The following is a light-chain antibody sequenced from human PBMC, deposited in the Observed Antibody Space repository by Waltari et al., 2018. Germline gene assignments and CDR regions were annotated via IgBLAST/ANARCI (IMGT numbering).Light chain of an antibody. V-gene: IGLV1-40*01. CDR2: RNN. CDR1: RSNIGAVYD. J-gene: IGLJ2*01. CDR3: QSYDSSLSGPVV. Sequence: QSVLTQPPSVSGAPGQQVTISCTGSRSNIGAVYDVPWYQQVPGTAPKLLIFRNNNRPSGVPDRFSGSKSGTSASLAITGLRAEDEAYYYCQSYDSSLSGPVVFGGGTRLIVL.